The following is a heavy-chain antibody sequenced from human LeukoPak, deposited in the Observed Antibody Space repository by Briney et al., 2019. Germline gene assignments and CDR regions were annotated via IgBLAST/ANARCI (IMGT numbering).Heavy chain of an antibody. Sequence: PGGSLRLSCAASGFTFSSYAMHWVRQAPGKGLEWVAVISYDGSNKYYADSVKGRFTISRDNSKNTLYLQMNSLRAEDTAVYYCARDHWGAGTAFDIWGQGTMVTVSS. CDR3: ARDHWGAGTAFDI. J-gene: IGHJ3*02. D-gene: IGHD7-27*01. CDR1: GFTFSSYA. V-gene: IGHV3-30-3*01. CDR2: ISYDGSNK.